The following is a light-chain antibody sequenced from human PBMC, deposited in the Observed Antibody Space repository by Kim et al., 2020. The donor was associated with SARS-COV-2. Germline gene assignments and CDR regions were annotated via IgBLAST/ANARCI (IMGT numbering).Light chain of an antibody. CDR1: SSDVGVYNY. J-gene: IGLJ2*01. V-gene: IGLV2-8*01. Sequence: QSALTQPPSASGSPGQSVTISCTGTSSDVGVYNYVSWYQQHPGKAPKLIIYEVSKRPSGVPDHFSGSKSGNTASLTVSGLQAEDEGDFYCSSYAGSNFVVFGGGTQLTVL. CDR3: SSYAGSNFVV. CDR2: EVS.